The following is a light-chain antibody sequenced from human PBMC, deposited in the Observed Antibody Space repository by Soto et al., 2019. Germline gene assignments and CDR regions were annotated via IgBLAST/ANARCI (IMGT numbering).Light chain of an antibody. V-gene: IGKV3-20*01. CDR1: QSVSIN. CDR3: QQYGRSPPVQ. J-gene: IGKJ1*01. CDR2: GAS. Sequence: EIVMTQSPGTLSVSPGERATLSCRASQSVSINLAWDQQKPGQAHRLLSYGASTRAAGIPDRFSCSVSGTDFTLTISRLEPEDFAVYYCQQYGRSPPVQFGQGTKVDI.